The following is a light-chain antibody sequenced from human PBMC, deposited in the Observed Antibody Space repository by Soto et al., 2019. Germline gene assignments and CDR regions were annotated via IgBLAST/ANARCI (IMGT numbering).Light chain of an antibody. J-gene: IGKJ4*01. Sequence: DIQMTQSPSTLSAYVGDRVTITCRASQSISSWVAWYQQKPGKAPKLLIYKASSLESGVPSRFSGSGSGTEFTLTISSLQPDDFATYYCQQSHSTPLTFGGGTKLEI. V-gene: IGKV1-5*03. CDR2: KAS. CDR3: QQSHSTPLT. CDR1: QSISSW.